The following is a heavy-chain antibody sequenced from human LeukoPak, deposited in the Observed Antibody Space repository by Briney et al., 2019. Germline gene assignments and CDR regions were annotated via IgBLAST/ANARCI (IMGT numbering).Heavy chain of an antibody. V-gene: IGHV3-7*03. CDR3: AREGAVNYDFWSGPGAY. Sequence: GGSLRLSCAASGFTFSSYWMSWVRQAPGKGLEWVANIKQDGSEKCYVDSVKGRFTISRDNAKNSLYLQMNSLRAEDTAVYYCAREGAVNYDFWSGPGAYWGQGTLVTVSS. CDR2: IKQDGSEK. D-gene: IGHD3-3*01. CDR1: GFTFSSYW. J-gene: IGHJ4*02.